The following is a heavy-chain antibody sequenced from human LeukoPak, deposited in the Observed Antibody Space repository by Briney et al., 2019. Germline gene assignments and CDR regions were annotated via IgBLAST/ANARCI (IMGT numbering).Heavy chain of an antibody. CDR3: ATLGISGYFRDY. CDR1: GYTFTDYY. D-gene: IGHD3-22*01. CDR2: INPKSGGT. V-gene: IGHV1-2*02. J-gene: IGHJ4*02. Sequence: ASVKVSCKGSGYTFTDYYIHWVRQAPGQGLEWMGWINPKSGGTNYAQKFQGRVTMTRDTSISTAYMELRSDDTAVYYSATLGISGYFRDYWGQGTLVTVSS.